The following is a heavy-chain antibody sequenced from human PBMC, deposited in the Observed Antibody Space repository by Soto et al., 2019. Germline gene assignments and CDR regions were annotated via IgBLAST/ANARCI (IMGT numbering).Heavy chain of an antibody. Sequence: ASVNVSCKASVYTFTSYGISWVRQAPGQWLEWMGWISAYNGNTNXSQKLQGRXXMTTDTSTSTAXMELRXLRSDDTAVYYCARDLPCFDPWCQGTRVTVSS. CDR1: VYTFTSYG. CDR3: ARDLPCFDP. CDR2: ISAYNGNT. J-gene: IGHJ5*02. V-gene: IGHV1-18*01.